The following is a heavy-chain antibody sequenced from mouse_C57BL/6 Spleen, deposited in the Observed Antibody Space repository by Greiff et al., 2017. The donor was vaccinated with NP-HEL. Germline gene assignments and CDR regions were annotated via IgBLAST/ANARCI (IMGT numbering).Heavy chain of an antibody. Sequence: QVQLQQPGAELVMPGASVKLSCKASGYTFTSYWMHWVKQRPGQGLEWIGEIDPSDSYTNYNQKFKGKSTLTVDKSSSTAYMQLSSLTSEDSAVYYCARYDLNYGYFDYWGQGTTLTVSS. CDR2: IDPSDSYT. V-gene: IGHV1-69*01. J-gene: IGHJ2*01. CDR3: ARYDLNYGYFDY. CDR1: GYTFTSYW. D-gene: IGHD1-1*01.